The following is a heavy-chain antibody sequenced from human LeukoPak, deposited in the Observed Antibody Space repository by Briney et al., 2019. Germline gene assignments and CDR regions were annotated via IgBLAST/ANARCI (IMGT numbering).Heavy chain of an antibody. Sequence: GGSLRLSCAAAGVNFTAFWMRWVRQTPEKGLEFVANINTDRSVKNYVDSVKGRFTISRDNTTKSLFLELNSMRADDTAVFYCARDPVSSAFDLWGQGSLVTVST. CDR1: GVNFTAFW. J-gene: IGHJ4*02. CDR3: ARDPVSSAFDL. V-gene: IGHV3-7*01. CDR2: INTDRSVK.